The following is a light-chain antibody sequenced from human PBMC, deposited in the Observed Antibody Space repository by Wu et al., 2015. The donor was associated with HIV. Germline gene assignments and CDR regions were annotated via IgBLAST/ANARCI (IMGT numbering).Light chain of an antibody. CDR1: QSVSST. CDR2: GAS. CDR3: QQYNNWPLT. J-gene: IGKJ4*01. V-gene: IGKV3-15*01. Sequence: EIVVTQSPATLSVSPGERATLSCRASQSVSSTLAWYQQKPGQVPRLVIYGASTRATGIPARFSGSGSGTEFTLTISSMQSEDFAVYYCQQYNNWPLTFGGGTKVEIK.